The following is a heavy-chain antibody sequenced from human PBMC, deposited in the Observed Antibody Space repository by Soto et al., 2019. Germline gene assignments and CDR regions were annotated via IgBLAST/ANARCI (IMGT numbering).Heavy chain of an antibody. CDR2: IIPIFGTA. D-gene: IGHD3-22*01. CDR3: ALGNYDSSGYDAFDI. CDR1: GGTFSSYA. Sequence: ASVKVSCKASGGTFSSYAISWVRQAPGQGLEWMGGIIPIFGTANYAQKFQGRVTITADESTSTAYMELSSLRSEDTAVYYCALGNYDSSGYDAFDIWGQGTTVTVSS. J-gene: IGHJ3*02. V-gene: IGHV1-69*13.